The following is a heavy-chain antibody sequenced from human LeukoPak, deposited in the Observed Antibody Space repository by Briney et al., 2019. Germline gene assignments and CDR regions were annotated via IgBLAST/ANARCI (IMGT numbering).Heavy chain of an antibody. CDR1: GGTFSSYA. D-gene: IGHD1-26*01. J-gene: IGHJ4*02. CDR2: IIPIFGTA. V-gene: IGHV1-69*13. CDR3: ASGRSLLVGATVFDY. Sequence: SVKVSCKASGGTFSSYAISWVRQAPGQGLEWMGGIIPIFGTANYAQKFQGRVTITADESTSTAYMELSSPRSEDTAVYYCASGRSLLVGATVFDYWGQGTLVTVSS.